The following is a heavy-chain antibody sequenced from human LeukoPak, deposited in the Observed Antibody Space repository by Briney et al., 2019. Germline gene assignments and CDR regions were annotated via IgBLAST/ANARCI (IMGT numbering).Heavy chain of an antibody. CDR3: ARDPGDPDYYDSSGYLNWFDP. V-gene: IGHV1-18*01. Sequence: ASVKVSCKASGYTFTSYGISWVRQAPGQGLEGMGWISAYNGNTNYAQKLQGRVTMTTDTSTSTAYMELRGLRSDDTAVYYCARDPGDPDYYDSSGYLNWFDPWGQGTLVTVSS. J-gene: IGHJ5*02. CDR2: ISAYNGNT. D-gene: IGHD3-22*01. CDR1: GYTFTSYG.